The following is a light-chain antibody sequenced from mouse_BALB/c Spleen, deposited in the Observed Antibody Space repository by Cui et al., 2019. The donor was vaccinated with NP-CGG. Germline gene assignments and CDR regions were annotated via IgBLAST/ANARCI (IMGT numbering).Light chain of an antibody. CDR2: GTN. J-gene: IGLJ1*01. V-gene: IGLV1*01. Sequence: QPVVTKESALTTSPGETVTLTCRSSTGAVITSNYANWVQEKPDHLFSGLIGGTNNRAPGVPARFSGSLIGDRAALTITGAQTEDEAIYFCALWYSNHWVFGGGTKLTVL. CDR1: TGAVITSNY. CDR3: ALWYSNHWV.